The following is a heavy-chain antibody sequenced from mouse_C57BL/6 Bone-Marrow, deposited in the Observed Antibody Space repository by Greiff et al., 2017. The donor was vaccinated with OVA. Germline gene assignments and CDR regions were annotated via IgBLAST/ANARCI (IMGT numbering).Heavy chain of an antibody. CDR2: IDPSDSET. CDR1: GYTFTSYW. V-gene: IGHV1-52*01. CDR3: ARRDGYYAFDY. Sequence: QVQLQQPGAELVRPGSSVKLSCKASGYTFTSYWMHWVKQRPIQGLEWIGNIDPSDSETHYNQKFKDKATLTVDKSSSTAYMQLSSLTSEDSAVYYGARRDGYYAFDYWGQGTTLTVSS. J-gene: IGHJ2*01. D-gene: IGHD2-3*01.